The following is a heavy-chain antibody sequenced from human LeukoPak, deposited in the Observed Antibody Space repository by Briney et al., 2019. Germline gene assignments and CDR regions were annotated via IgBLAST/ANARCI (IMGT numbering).Heavy chain of an antibody. CDR2: ISGSGGST. D-gene: IGHD3-10*01. CDR1: GFTFSSYS. CDR3: AKNTYYGSGDQDY. V-gene: IGHV3-23*01. Sequence: GGSLRLSCAASGFTFSSYSMMWVRQAPGKGLEWVSAISGSGGSTYYADSVKGRFTISRDNSKNTLYLQMNSLRAEDTAVYYCAKNTYYGSGDQDYWGQGTLVTVSS. J-gene: IGHJ4*02.